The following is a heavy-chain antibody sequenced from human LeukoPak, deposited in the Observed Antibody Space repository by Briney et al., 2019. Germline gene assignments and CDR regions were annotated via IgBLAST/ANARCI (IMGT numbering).Heavy chain of an antibody. V-gene: IGHV5-51*01. CDR1: GYRFTIYW. Sequence: GESLKISCKGSGYRFTIYWIGWVRQMPGKGLEWMGIIYPDDSDTIYSPSFQGQVTISVDKSTSTAYLQWSGLKASDTAIYYCARRLRGASPQYDHPKYYYSMDVWGQGTTVTVSS. D-gene: IGHD3-16*01. CDR3: ARRLRGASPQYDHPKYYYSMDV. CDR2: IYPDDSDT. J-gene: IGHJ6*02.